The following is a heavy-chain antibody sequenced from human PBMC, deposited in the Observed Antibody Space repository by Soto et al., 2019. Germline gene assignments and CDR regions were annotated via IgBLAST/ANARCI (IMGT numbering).Heavy chain of an antibody. D-gene: IGHD3-10*01. CDR2: IYYSGST. V-gene: IGHV4-59*01. CDR3: ARDYYGSGSYYNSRPGSYNWFDP. J-gene: IGHJ5*02. Sequence: PSETLSLTCTVSGGSISSYYWSWIRQPPGKGLEWIGYIYYSGSTNYNPSLKSRVTISVDTSKNQFSLKLSSVTAADTAVYYCARDYYGSGSYYNSRPGSYNWFDPWGQGTLVNVSS. CDR1: GGSISSYY.